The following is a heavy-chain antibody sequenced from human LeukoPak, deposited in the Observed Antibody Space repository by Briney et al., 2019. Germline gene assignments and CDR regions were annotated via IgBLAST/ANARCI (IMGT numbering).Heavy chain of an antibody. CDR1: GYTFTGYY. CDR2: INPNSGGT. Sequence: ASVKVSCKASGYTFTGYYMHWVRQAPGQGLEWMGWINPNSGGTNYAQKFQGRVTMTRDTSISTAYMELSRLRSDDTAVYYCARMDGSNWTFDYWGQGTLVTVSS. J-gene: IGHJ4*02. D-gene: IGHD6-13*01. V-gene: IGHV1-2*02. CDR3: ARMDGSNWTFDY.